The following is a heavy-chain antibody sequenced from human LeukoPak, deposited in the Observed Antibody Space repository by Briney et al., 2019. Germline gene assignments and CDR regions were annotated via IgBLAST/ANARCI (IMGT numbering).Heavy chain of an antibody. D-gene: IGHD6-19*01. CDR2: ISSSSNYI. J-gene: IGHJ5*02. CDR3: ARDPSSGWYLKGWFDP. Sequence: PGGSLRLSCAASGFTFSSYSMNWVRQAPGNGLEWVSSISSSSNYIYYADSVKGRFTISRENAKNSLYLQMNSLRAEDTAVYYCARDPSSGWYLKGWFDPWGQGTLVTVSS. V-gene: IGHV3-21*01. CDR1: GFTFSSYS.